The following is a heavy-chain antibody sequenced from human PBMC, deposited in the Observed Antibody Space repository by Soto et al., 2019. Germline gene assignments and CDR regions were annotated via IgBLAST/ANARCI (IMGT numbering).Heavy chain of an antibody. V-gene: IGHV1-18*01. J-gene: IGHJ4*02. CDR2: ISAYNGNT. CDR3: APGWCGEFVYYFDY. D-gene: IGHD3-10*01. CDR1: GYTFTSYA. Sequence: QVQLVQSGAEVKKPGASVKVSCKASGYTFTSYAFSWVRQAPGQGLEWMGWISAYNGNTNYAQELQGRVTMTTDTYTRTAYRELRSLSSDDTAVYYCAPGWCGEFVYYFDYWGQGTLVTVSS.